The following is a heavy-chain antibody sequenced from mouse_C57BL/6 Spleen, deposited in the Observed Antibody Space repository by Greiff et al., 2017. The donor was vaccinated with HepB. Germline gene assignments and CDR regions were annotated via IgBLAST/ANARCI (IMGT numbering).Heavy chain of an antibody. D-gene: IGHD1-2*01. CDR3: ARGRYYGPWYFDV. CDR2: ISSGSSTI. J-gene: IGHJ1*03. CDR1: GFTFSDYG. V-gene: IGHV5-17*01. Sequence: DVKLVESGGGLVKPGGSLKLSCAASGFTFSDYGMHWVRQAPEKGLEWVAYISSGSSTIYYADTVKGRFTISRDNAKNTLFLQMTSLRSEDTAMYYCARGRYYGPWYFDVWGTGTTVTVSS.